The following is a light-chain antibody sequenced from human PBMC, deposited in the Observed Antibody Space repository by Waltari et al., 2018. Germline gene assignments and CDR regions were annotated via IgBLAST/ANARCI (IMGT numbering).Light chain of an antibody. CDR3: GSYTSSDTWI. CDR2: DVS. J-gene: IGLJ2*01. CDR1: SDDVGGYDY. V-gene: IGLV2-14*03. Sequence: QSALTQPASVSGSPGQSITISCTGPSDDVGGYDYVSWYQHHPGKAPKLIIYDVSARPSGVSNRFSGSRSANTASLAISGLQAEDEAHYYCGSYTSSDTWIFGGGTKLTVL.